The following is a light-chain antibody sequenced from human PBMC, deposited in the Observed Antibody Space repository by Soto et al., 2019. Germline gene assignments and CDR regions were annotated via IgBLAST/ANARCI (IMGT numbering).Light chain of an antibody. CDR3: KQSSAFPLA. CDR2: AVS. V-gene: IGKV1-12*01. Sequence: GKAPELLIYAVSYLHSGVPSRFRGSGSGTDFTLTISSMHPEDFATYFCKQSSAFPLAFGVGTNVDIK. J-gene: IGKJ4*01.